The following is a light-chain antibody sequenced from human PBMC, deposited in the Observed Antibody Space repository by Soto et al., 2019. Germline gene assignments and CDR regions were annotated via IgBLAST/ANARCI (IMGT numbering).Light chain of an antibody. CDR3: SSYTTSSTRV. CDR2: DVS. Sequence: QSALTQPASVSGSPGQSITISCTGTSSDVGSYIYVSWYQHHPGKAPKLMIYDVSNRPSGVSNRFSGSKSGNTASLTISGLQAEDEAEYYCSSYTTSSTRVFGTGTKLTVL. J-gene: IGLJ1*01. CDR1: SSDVGSYIY. V-gene: IGLV2-14*01.